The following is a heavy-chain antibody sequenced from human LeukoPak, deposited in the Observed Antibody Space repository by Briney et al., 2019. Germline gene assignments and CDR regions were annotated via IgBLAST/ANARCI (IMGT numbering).Heavy chain of an antibody. CDR1: GFTFSSYG. CDR3: AKTNGYYSD. CDR2: ISGSGGTT. D-gene: IGHD3-22*01. V-gene: IGHV3-23*01. J-gene: IGHJ4*02. Sequence: PGGSLRLSCAASGFTFSSYGMNWVRQAPGKGLEWVSGISGSGGTTYYADSVKGRFTISRDNSKNSLSLQVSSLRAEDTAVYYCAKTNGYYSDWGQGTLVTVSS.